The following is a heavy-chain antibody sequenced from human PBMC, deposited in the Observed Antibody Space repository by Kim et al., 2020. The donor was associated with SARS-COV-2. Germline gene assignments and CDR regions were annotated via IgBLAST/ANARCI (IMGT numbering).Heavy chain of an antibody. CDR2: T. D-gene: IGHD1-26*01. V-gene: IGHV5-10-1*01. CDR3: ARHFVGAHFDY. J-gene: IGHJ4*02. Sequence: TNSSPSFQGHVTISADKSISTAYLQWSSLKASDTAMYYCARHFVGAHFDYWGQGTLVTVSS.